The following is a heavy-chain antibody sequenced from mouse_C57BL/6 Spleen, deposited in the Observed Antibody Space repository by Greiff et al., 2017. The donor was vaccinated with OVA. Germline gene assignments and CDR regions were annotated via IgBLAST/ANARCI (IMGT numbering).Heavy chain of an antibody. CDR1: GYNFKNTY. D-gene: IGHD2-3*01. CDR2: IDPANGNT. Sequence: VQLQQSVAELVRPGASVKLSCTASGYNFKNTYMHWVKQRPEQGLEWIGRIDPANGNTKYAPKFQGKATVTADTSSNTAYLQLSSLTSEDTAIYYCARDGGFAYWGQGTLVTVSA. CDR3: ARDGGFAY. J-gene: IGHJ3*01. V-gene: IGHV14-3*01.